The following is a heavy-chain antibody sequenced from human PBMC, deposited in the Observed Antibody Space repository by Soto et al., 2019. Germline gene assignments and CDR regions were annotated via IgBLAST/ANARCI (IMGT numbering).Heavy chain of an antibody. CDR3: ANLGYCTNGVCAPVHYYYGMDG. V-gene: IGHV3-30*18. CDR1: GFTFSSYG. Sequence: GGSLRLSCAASGFTFSSYGMHWVRQAPGKGLEWVAVISYDGSNKYYADSVKGRFTISRDNSKNTLYLQMNSLRAEDTAVYYCANLGYCTNGVCAPVHYYYGMDGWGQGTKVTVSS. J-gene: IGHJ6*02. CDR2: ISYDGSNK. D-gene: IGHD2-8*01.